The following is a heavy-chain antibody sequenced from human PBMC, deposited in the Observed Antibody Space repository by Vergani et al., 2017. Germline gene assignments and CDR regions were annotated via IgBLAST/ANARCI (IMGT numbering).Heavy chain of an antibody. CDR1: GGSISSYY. V-gene: IGHV4-59*01. CDR3: ARCQYVGDSSGYYVRESFDI. CDR2: IYYSGST. Sequence: QVQLQESGPGLVKPSETLSLTCTVSGGSISSYYWSWIRQPPGKGLEWIGYIYYSGSTNYNPSLKSRVTISVDTSKNQFSLKLSSVTAADTAVYYCARCQYVGDSSGYYVRESFDIWGQGTMVTVSS. D-gene: IGHD3-22*01. J-gene: IGHJ3*02.